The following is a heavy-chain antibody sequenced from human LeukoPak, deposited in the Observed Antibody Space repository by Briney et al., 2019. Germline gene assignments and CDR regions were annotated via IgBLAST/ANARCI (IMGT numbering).Heavy chain of an antibody. CDR2: IRYDGSNN. CDR1: GFTFSNYG. J-gene: IGHJ4*02. Sequence: QPGGSLRLSCAASGFTFSNYGMQWVRQAPGKGLEWVAFIRYDGSNNYYADSVKGRFTISRDNSKNTLYLQMNSLRAEDTAVYYCARVSIRRDYYDSSGYYDYWGQGTLVTVSS. D-gene: IGHD3-22*01. CDR3: ARVSIRRDYYDSSGYYDY. V-gene: IGHV3-30*02.